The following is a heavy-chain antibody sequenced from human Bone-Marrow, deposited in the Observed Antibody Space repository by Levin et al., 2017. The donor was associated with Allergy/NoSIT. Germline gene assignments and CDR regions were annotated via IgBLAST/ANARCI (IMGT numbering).Heavy chain of an antibody. CDR3: ARGRLYRTGWYLHFDF. V-gene: IGHV2-5*02. D-gene: IGHD6-19*01. CDR2: IYWDGDK. Sequence: ESGPTLVKPPQTLTLTCTFSEFSLTTYGVGVGWVRQAPGKAPEWLALIYWDGDKRYSPSLKSRLSITKDTSKNQVVLTMTNMDPVDTATYFCARGRLYRTGWYLHFDFWGQGTLVTVSS. CDR1: EFSLTTYGVG. J-gene: IGHJ4*02.